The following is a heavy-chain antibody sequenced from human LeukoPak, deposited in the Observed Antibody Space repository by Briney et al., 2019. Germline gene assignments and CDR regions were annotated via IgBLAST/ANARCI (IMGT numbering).Heavy chain of an antibody. CDR3: AREIGPRQLHLWGSAFDY. D-gene: IGHD5-18*01. Sequence: ASVKVSCKASGYTFTGYYMHGVRQAPGQGLEWMGWINPNSGGTNYAQKFQGRVTMTRDTSISTAYMELSRLRSEDMAVYYCAREIGPRQLHLWGSAFDYWGQGTLVTVSS. CDR1: GYTFTGYY. V-gene: IGHV1-2*02. CDR2: INPNSGGT. J-gene: IGHJ4*02.